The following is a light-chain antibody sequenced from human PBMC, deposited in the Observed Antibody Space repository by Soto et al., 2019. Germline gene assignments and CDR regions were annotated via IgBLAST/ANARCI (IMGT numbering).Light chain of an antibody. J-gene: IGLJ2*01. CDR2: GNS. V-gene: IGLV1-40*01. CDR3: QSYDRSLSGVV. Sequence: QSVLTQPPSVSGAPGQRVTISCTGSSSNIGAGYDVHWYQQLPGTAPKLLIYGNSNRPSGVPDRFSGSKSGTSASLDITGLQAEDDADYYCQSYDRSLSGVVFGGGPKLTVL. CDR1: SSNIGAGYD.